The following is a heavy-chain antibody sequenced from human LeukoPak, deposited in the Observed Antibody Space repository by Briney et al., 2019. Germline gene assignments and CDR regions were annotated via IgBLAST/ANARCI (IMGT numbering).Heavy chain of an antibody. J-gene: IGHJ4*02. V-gene: IGHV3-9*01. CDR3: ARGDILTGSYFDY. D-gene: IGHD3-9*01. Sequence: PGGSLRLSCAASGFTFDDYAMHWVRQAPGKGLEWVSGISWNSGSIGYADSVKGRFTISRDNAKNTLYLQMNSLRAEDTAVYYCARGDILTGSYFDYWGQGTLVTVSS. CDR1: GFTFDDYA. CDR2: ISWNSGSI.